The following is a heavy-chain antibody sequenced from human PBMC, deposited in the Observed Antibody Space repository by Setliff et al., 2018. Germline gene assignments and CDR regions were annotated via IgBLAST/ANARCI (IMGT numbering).Heavy chain of an antibody. CDR3: ARSPGWIPWFDS. CDR2: IWSDGINK. J-gene: IGHJ5*01. D-gene: IGHD5-18*01. Sequence: GGSLRLSCGASGFTFSTHAMHWVRQAPGKGLEWVAMIWSDGINKFYGGPVKGRFIVSRDNAKTSLYLQMDSLRVEDTAVYFCARSPGWIPWFDSWGQGTLVTVSS. CDR1: GFTFSTHA. V-gene: IGHV3-33*01.